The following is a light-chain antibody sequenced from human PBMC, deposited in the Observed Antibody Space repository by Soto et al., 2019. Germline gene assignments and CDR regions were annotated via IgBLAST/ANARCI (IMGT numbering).Light chain of an antibody. Sequence: LTDSAPTLSLTPLERATLSFRASQRVSSYLAWYQQKPGLAPRLVIYDAYNRATGIPARFSGSGSGTDFTLTISSLEPEDFAVYYCQQRSNWPLTSAGGTKVDIK. CDR1: QRVSSY. J-gene: IGKJ4*01. V-gene: IGKV3-11*01. CDR3: QQRSNWPLT. CDR2: DAY.